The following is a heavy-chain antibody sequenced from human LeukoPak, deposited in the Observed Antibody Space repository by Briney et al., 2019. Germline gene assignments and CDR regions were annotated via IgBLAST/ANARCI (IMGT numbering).Heavy chain of an antibody. CDR2: IYHSGST. D-gene: IGHD1-1*01. V-gene: IGHV4-38-2*02. Sequence: PSETLSLTCTVSGYSISSGYYWGWIRQPPGKGLEWIGSIYHSGSTYYNPSLKSRVTISVDTSKNQFSLKLSSVTAADTAVYYCARDGVTPLWTYWGQGTLVTVSS. J-gene: IGHJ4*02. CDR1: GYSISSGYY. CDR3: ARDGVTPLWTY.